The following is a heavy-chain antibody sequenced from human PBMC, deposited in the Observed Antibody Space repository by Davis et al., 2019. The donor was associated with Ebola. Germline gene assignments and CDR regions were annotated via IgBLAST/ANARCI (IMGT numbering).Heavy chain of an antibody. CDR2: ISAYNGNT. CDR1: GYTFTSYG. D-gene: IGHD4-17*01. CDR3: ARDSTTVTTVYYYGMDV. Sequence: ASVTVSCKASGYTFTSYGISWVRQAPGQGLVWMGWISAYNGNTNYAQKLQGRVTMTTDTSTSTAYMELRSLRSDDTAVYYCARDSTTVTTVYYYGMDVWGQGTTVTVSS. V-gene: IGHV1-18*01. J-gene: IGHJ6*02.